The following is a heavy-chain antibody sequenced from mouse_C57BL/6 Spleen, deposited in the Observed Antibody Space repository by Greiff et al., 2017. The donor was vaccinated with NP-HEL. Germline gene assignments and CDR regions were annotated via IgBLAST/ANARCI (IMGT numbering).Heavy chain of an antibody. V-gene: IGHV1-50*01. J-gene: IGHJ2*01. CDR2: IDPSDSYT. CDR1: GYTFTSYW. CDR3: ARRGMNYFDY. Sequence: QVQLKQSGAELVKPGASVKLSCKASGYTFTSYWMQWVKQRPGQGLEWIGEIDPSDSYTNYNQKFKGKATLTVDTSSSTAYMQLSSLTSEDSAVYYCARRGMNYFDYWGQGTTLTVSS.